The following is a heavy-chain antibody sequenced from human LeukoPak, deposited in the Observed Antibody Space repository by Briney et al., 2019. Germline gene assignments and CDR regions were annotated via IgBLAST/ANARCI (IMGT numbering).Heavy chain of an antibody. D-gene: IGHD3-16*01. Sequence: SETLSLTCAVYGVSFRGYYWSWIRQPPGKRLEWIGEINHSGSTNYNPSLKSRVTISVDTSKNQFSLTLNSVTAADTAVYYCARVITVRGVIFDYWGQGTLVTVSS. V-gene: IGHV4-34*01. CDR3: ARVITVRGVIFDY. CDR1: GVSFRGYY. CDR2: INHSGST. J-gene: IGHJ4*02.